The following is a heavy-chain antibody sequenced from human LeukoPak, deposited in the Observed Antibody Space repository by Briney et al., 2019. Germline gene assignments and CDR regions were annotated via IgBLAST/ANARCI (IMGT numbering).Heavy chain of an antibody. Sequence: GGSLRLSCAASGFTFSSYGMHWVRQAPGKGLEGVAVIWYDGSNKYYADSVKGRFTISRDNSKNTLYLQMNSLRAEDTAVYYCARDLPGDYYDSSGTIDYWGQGTLVTVSS. CDR1: GFTFSSYG. CDR3: ARDLPGDYYDSSGTIDY. CDR2: IWYDGSNK. J-gene: IGHJ4*02. V-gene: IGHV3-33*01. D-gene: IGHD3-22*01.